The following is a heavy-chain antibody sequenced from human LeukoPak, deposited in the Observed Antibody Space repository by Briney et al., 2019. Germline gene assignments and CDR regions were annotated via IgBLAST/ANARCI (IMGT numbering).Heavy chain of an antibody. D-gene: IGHD5-18*01. CDR2: ISSSGTTI. CDR1: GFTFSDYS. CDR3: ARVPSGYTYGYGYYFYYMDV. V-gene: IGHV3-48*04. Sequence: GGSLRLSCAASGFTFSDYSINWVRQAPGKGLEYVSYISSSGTTIYYADSVKGRFTISRDNAKSSLYLQMSILRAEDTAAYYCARVPSGYTYGYGYYFYYMDVWGKGTTVTVSS. J-gene: IGHJ6*03.